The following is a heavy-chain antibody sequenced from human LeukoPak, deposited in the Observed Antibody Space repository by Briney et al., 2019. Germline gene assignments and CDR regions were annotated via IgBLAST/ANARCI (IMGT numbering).Heavy chain of an antibody. Sequence: PAGGPLRLSCAASGFTFSSYAMSWVRQAPGKGLEWVSAISGSGCSTYYADSVKGRFTISRDNSKNTLYLQMNSLRAEDTAVYYCAKDPTRGVPDSWGQGTLVTVSS. J-gene: IGHJ4*02. V-gene: IGHV3-23*01. D-gene: IGHD3-10*01. CDR3: AKDPTRGVPDS. CDR2: ISGSGCST. CDR1: GFTFSSYA.